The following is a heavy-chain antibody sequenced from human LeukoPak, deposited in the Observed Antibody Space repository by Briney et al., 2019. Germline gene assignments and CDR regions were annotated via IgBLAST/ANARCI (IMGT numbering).Heavy chain of an antibody. Sequence: GGSLRLSCAASGFTFNTYGMHWVRQAPGKGLEWVAVISYDGSNDYYADSVKGRFTLSRDNSKNTLYLQMNSLRAEDTAVYYCAKDGLGSRFDSSAPGIYFGMDVWGQGTTVTVSS. CDR2: ISYDGSND. D-gene: IGHD3-22*01. J-gene: IGHJ6*02. CDR3: AKDGLGSRFDSSAPGIYFGMDV. CDR1: GFTFNTYG. V-gene: IGHV3-30*18.